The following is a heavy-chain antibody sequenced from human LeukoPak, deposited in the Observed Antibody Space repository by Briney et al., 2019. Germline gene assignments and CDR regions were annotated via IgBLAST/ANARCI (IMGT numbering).Heavy chain of an antibody. V-gene: IGHV4-59*01. J-gene: IGHJ3*02. D-gene: IGHD3-10*01. CDR2: IYYSGST. Sequence: SETLSLTCTVSGGSISSYYWSWIRQPPGKGLEWIGYIYYSGSTNYNPSLKSRVTISVDTSKNQFSLKLSSVTAADTAVYYCARDNYYPSGSYYVDAFDIWGQGTVVTVSP. CDR3: ARDNYYPSGSYYVDAFDI. CDR1: GGSISSYY.